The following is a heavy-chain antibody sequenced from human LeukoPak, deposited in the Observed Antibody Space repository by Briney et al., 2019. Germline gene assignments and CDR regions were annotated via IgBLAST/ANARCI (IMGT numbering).Heavy chain of an antibody. CDR3: ARESGNYYPPDY. J-gene: IGHJ4*02. CDR2: IGSTSSDI. V-gene: IGHV3-21*01. D-gene: IGHD1-26*01. Sequence: GGSLSLSCAASGFTFSNYNMNWVRLAPGKGLEWVWSIGSTSSDIYYADSVKGRFTISRDNAKNSLYLQMNSLRAEDTAVYYCARESGNYYPPDYWGQETLVTVSS. CDR1: GFTFSNYN.